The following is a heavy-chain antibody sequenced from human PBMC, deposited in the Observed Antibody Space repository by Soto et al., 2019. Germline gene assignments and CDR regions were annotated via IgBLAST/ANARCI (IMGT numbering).Heavy chain of an antibody. D-gene: IGHD2-21*02. V-gene: IGHV3-48*02. J-gene: IGHJ6*02. Sequence: GGSLRLSCAASGFTFSSYSMNWVRQAPGKGLEWVSYISSSSSTIYYADSVKGRFTISRDNAKNSLYLQMNSLRDEDTAVYYCARDPSGNSDYYYGMDVWGQGTTVTVSS. CDR2: ISSSSSTI. CDR3: ARDPSGNSDYYYGMDV. CDR1: GFTFSSYS.